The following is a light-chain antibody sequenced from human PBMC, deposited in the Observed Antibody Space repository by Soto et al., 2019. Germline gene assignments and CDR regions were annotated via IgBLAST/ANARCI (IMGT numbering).Light chain of an antibody. V-gene: IGKV1-9*01. CDR1: QGISSY. CDR2: TAS. CDR3: QQLDNYPRT. Sequence: DIQLTQSPSFLSASVRDRVTITCRTSQGISSYLAWYQLKPGKAPKLLISTASTLQSGVPSRFSGSGSGTEFTLTISSLQPEDFATYYCQQLDNYPRTFGQGTKVEIK. J-gene: IGKJ1*01.